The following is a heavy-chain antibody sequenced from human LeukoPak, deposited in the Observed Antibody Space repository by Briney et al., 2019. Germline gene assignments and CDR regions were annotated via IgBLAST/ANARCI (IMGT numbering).Heavy chain of an antibody. J-gene: IGHJ4*02. Sequence: PGGSLRLSCAASGFTVTTNYMSWVRQAPGKGLEWVSVIYGGGSTYYVGSVKGRFTISRDNSKNTLYLQMNSLRAEDSAMYYCVRGSGDSSWYALDYWGQGTLVTVSS. D-gene: IGHD6-13*01. CDR2: IYGGGST. CDR3: VRGSGDSSWYALDY. CDR1: GFTVTTNY. V-gene: IGHV3-53*01.